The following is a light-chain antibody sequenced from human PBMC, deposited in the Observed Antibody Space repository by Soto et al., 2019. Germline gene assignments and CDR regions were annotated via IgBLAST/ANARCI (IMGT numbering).Light chain of an antibody. CDR1: QSVSDN. V-gene: IGKV3-15*01. Sequence: EMILTQSAVTLSLGPRDKATISWIASQSVSDNYLAWYQQKPGQAPRLLIYGASTRATGIPARFSGSGSGTEFTLTISSLQSEDFEVYYCQQYNNWPITFGQGTRLEVK. CDR3: QQYNNWPIT. J-gene: IGKJ5*01. CDR2: GAS.